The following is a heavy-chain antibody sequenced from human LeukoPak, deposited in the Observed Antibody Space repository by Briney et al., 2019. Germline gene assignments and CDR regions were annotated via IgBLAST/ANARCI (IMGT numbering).Heavy chain of an antibody. Sequence: EGSLRLSCAASGFTFSSYSMNWVRQAPGKGLEWVSYISSSSTTIFYADSVRGRFTISRDNAKNSLYLQMNSLRDEDTAVYYCARGQLYLDYWGQGTLVTVSS. CDR3: ARGQLYLDY. D-gene: IGHD5-18*01. J-gene: IGHJ4*02. CDR1: GFTFSSYS. CDR2: ISSSSTTI. V-gene: IGHV3-48*02.